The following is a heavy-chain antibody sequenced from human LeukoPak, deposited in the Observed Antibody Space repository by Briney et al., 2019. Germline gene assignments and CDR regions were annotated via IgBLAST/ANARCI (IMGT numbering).Heavy chain of an antibody. Sequence: TGGSLRLSCAASGLTLSSYAMTWVRQAPGKGLEWVSSLSSSGDTTYYADSVKGRFTISRDNSKNTLFLQMNSLRAEDTAVYYCARGTFSPDNWGQGTLVSVAS. D-gene: IGHD2/OR15-2a*01. CDR3: ARGTFSPDN. CDR2: LSSSGDTT. CDR1: GLTLSSYA. V-gene: IGHV3-23*01. J-gene: IGHJ4*02.